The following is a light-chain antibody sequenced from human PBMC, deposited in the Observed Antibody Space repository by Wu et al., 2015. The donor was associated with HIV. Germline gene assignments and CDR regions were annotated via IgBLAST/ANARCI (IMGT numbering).Light chain of an antibody. CDR2: AAS. CDR1: QAISSY. J-gene: IGKJ5*01. V-gene: IGKV1-9*01. Sequence: DIQLTQSPSFLSASVGARVTLACRASQAISSYLAWYQQKPGKAPKLLIYAASSLQNGVPSRFSGSGSETEFTLTINNLQPEDFATYFCQRGITFGQGTRLEIK. CDR3: QRGIT.